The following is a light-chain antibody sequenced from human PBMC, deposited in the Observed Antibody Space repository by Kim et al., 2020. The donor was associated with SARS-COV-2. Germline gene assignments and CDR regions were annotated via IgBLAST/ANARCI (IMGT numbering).Light chain of an antibody. CDR3: SSYAGSNNLFV. J-gene: IGLJ1*01. Sequence: SATIACTGTSRDVGGYNYVSWYQHHPGKAPKLMIYEVTKRPSGVPDRFSGSKSGDTASLTVSGLQAEDEADYYCSSYAGSNNLFVFGTGTKVTVL. V-gene: IGLV2-8*01. CDR1: SRDVGGYNY. CDR2: EVT.